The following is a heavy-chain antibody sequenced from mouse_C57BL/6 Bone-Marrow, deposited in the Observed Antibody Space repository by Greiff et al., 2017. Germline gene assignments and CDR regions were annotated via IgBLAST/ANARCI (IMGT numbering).Heavy chain of an antibody. V-gene: IGHV1-61*01. J-gene: IGHJ4*01. D-gene: IGHD5-5*01. CDR2: IYPSDSET. CDR1: GYTFTSYW. Sequence: QVQLQQPGAELVRPGSSVKLSCKASGYTFTSYWMDWVKQRPGQGLEWIGNIYPSDSETHYNQKFKDKATLTVDKSSSTAYMQLSSLTSEDSAVYYGARGDYHRDDGGLYAMDYWGQGTSVTVSS. CDR3: ARGDYHRDDGGLYAMDY.